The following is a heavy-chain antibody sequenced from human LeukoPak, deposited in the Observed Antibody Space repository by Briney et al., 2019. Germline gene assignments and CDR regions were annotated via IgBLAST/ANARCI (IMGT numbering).Heavy chain of an antibody. Sequence: SETLSLTCTVSGGSISSSSYYWGWIRQPPGKGLEWIGYIYYSGSTNYNPSLKSRVTISVDTSKNQFSLKLSSVTAADTAVYYCARANSGWRIDYWGQGTLVTVSS. CDR1: GGSISSSSYY. CDR3: ARANSGWRIDY. J-gene: IGHJ4*02. CDR2: IYYSGST. V-gene: IGHV4-61*05. D-gene: IGHD6-19*01.